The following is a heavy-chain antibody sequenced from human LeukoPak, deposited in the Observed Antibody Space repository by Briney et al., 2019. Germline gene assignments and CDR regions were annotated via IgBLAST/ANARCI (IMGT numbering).Heavy chain of an antibody. J-gene: IGHJ4*02. V-gene: IGHV3-30*02. CDR1: GFTFSNYG. Sequence: GGSLRLSCAASGFTFSNYGMHWVRQAPGKGLEWVAFIRYDGSNKYYADSVKCRFTISRDNSKNTLYLQMNSLRAEDTAVYYCAKRKGETAMVYFDYWGQGTLVTVSS. CDR3: AKRKGETAMVYFDY. D-gene: IGHD5-18*01. CDR2: IRYDGSNK.